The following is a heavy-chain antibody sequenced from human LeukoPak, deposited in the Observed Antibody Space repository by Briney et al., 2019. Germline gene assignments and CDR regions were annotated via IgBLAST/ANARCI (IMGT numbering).Heavy chain of an antibody. CDR3: ARSVGLGATSY. D-gene: IGHD1-26*01. CDR2: IYSGGST. V-gene: IGHV3-66*01. Sequence: GGSLRLSCAASGFTVSSNYMSWVRQAPGKGLEWVSVIYSGGSTYYADSVKDRFTISRDNSKNTLYLQMNSLRGEDTAVYYCARSVGLGATSYWGQGTLVTVSS. CDR1: GFTVSSNY. J-gene: IGHJ4*02.